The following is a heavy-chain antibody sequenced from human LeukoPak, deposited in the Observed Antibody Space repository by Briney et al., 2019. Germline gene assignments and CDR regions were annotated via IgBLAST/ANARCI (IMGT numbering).Heavy chain of an antibody. CDR1: GFTFHDYA. CDR3: AKDNAPRYGGDDWDLDY. CDR2: ITWNSGVI. D-gene: IGHD5-12*01. V-gene: IGHV3-9*01. J-gene: IGHJ4*02. Sequence: GRSLRLSCAASGFTFHDYAIHWVRQGPGKGLEWVSGITWNSGVITYADSVKGRFTISRDNAKNSLYLEMNSLRIEDTALYYCAKDNAPRYGGDDWDLDYWGQGTLVTVSS.